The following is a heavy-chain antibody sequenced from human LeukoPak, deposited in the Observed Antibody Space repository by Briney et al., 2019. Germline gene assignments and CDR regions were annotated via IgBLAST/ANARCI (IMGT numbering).Heavy chain of an antibody. J-gene: IGHJ4*02. CDR2: IYYSGST. V-gene: IGHV4-59*01. Sequence: SETLSLTCTDSGVSISSYYWSWIRQPPGKGLEWIGYIYYSGSTNYNPSLKSRVTISVDTSKNQFSLKLSSVTAADTAVYYCARGPITTRSHFDYWGQGTLVTVSS. CDR1: GVSISSYY. CDR3: ARGPITTRSHFDY. D-gene: IGHD3-22*01.